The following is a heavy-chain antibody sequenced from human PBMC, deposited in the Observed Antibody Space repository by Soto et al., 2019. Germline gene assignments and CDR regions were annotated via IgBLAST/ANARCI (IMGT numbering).Heavy chain of an antibody. Sequence: QVQLVESGGGVVQPGRSLRLSCAASGFTFSSYAMHWVRQAPGKGLEWVAVISYDGSNKYYADSVKGRFTISRDNSKNTLYLQMNSLRAEDTAVYYCARKRGWITGTTSLYYYYGMDVWGQGTTVTVSS. D-gene: IGHD1-7*01. CDR2: ISYDGSNK. V-gene: IGHV3-30-3*01. J-gene: IGHJ6*02. CDR1: GFTFSSYA. CDR3: ARKRGWITGTTSLYYYYGMDV.